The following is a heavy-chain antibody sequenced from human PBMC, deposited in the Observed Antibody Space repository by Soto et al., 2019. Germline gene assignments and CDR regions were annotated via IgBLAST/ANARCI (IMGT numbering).Heavy chain of an antibody. CDR2: IVSSSTYT. CDR1: GFTFSDYY. J-gene: IGHJ4*02. D-gene: IGHD6-13*01. CDR3: ARLRASSWYMGGYLYF. V-gene: IGHV3-11*06. Sequence: GGSLRLSCSASGFTFSDYYMSWIRQAQGKGLEWVSYIVSSSTYTNYAASVKGRFTISRDNAKNSLYLEMNSLRAEDTAVYYCARLRASSWYMGGYLYFWDKVSLVTVSS.